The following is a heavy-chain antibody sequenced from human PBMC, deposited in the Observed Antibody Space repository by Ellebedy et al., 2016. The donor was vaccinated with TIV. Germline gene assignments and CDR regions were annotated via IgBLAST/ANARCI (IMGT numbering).Heavy chain of an antibody. CDR3: VNHLWSYDAGPSDP. CDR1: GYRFPHSL. CDR2: MYPGDSDT. V-gene: IGHV5-51*01. J-gene: IGHJ5*02. D-gene: IGHD2-21*01. Sequence: GESLKISCKASGYRFPHSLIGWVLQMPGPGLEWMCIMYPGDSDTKYSPSFRGHVTISADKSIETAYLQWSSLRASDTAVYYCVNHLWSYDAGPSDPWGQGTLGTVAS.